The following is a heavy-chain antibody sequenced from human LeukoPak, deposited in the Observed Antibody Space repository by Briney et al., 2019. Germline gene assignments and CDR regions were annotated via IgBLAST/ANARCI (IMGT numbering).Heavy chain of an antibody. CDR1: GFTFSSYS. J-gene: IGHJ4*02. V-gene: IGHV3-21*01. CDR3: ARAGLNVVVPAYYYFDY. Sequence: GGSLRLSCAASGFTFSSYSMNWVRQAPGKGLEWVSSISSSSSYIYYADSVKGRFTISRDNAKNSLYLQMNSLRAEDTAVYYCARAGLNVVVPAYYYFDYWGQGTLVTVSS. CDR2: ISSSSSYI. D-gene: IGHD2-2*01.